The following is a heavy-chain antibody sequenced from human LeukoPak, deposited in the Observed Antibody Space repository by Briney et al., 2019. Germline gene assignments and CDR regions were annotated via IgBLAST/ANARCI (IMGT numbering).Heavy chain of an antibody. D-gene: IGHD6-13*01. CDR2: IYYSGST. J-gene: IGHJ4*02. Sequence: HSETLSLTCTVSGGSISSSSYYWGWIRQPPGKGLEWIGSIYYSGSTYYNPSLKSRVTISVDTSKNQFSLKLSSVTAADTAVYYCARHAGGISATGTRPFDYWGQGTLVTVSS. V-gene: IGHV4-39*01. CDR3: ARHAGGISATGTRPFDY. CDR1: GGSISSSSYY.